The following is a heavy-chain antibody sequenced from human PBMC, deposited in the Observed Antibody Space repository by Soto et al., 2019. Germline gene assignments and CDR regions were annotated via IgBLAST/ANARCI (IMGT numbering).Heavy chain of an antibody. D-gene: IGHD3-10*01. CDR1: GFTFSSYA. V-gene: IGHV3-23*01. J-gene: IGHJ5*02. CDR3: AKGGDYGSGLFDP. Sequence: EVQLLESGGGLVQPGGSLRLSCAASGFTFSSYAMSWVRQAPGKGLEWGSAISGSGGSTYYADSVKGRFTISRDNSKNTLYLQMNSLRAEDTVVYYCAKGGDYGSGLFDPWGQGTLVTVSS. CDR2: ISGSGGST.